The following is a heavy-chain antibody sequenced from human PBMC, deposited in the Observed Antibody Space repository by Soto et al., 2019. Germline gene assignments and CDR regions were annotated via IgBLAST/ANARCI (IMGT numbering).Heavy chain of an antibody. CDR1: GFPFSSYG. D-gene: IGHD3-10*02. J-gene: IGHJ4*01. CDR3: VRDRDLYRDMFHADL. Sequence: GGSLRLSCAGSGFPFSSYGMHWVRQAPGKGLEWVAVISYDGSNKYYADSVKGRFTISRDNSKNSVILQMNTLRDEDSAVYFCVRDRDLYRDMFHADLWGQGTLVTVSS. V-gene: IGHV3-30*03. CDR2: ISYDGSNK.